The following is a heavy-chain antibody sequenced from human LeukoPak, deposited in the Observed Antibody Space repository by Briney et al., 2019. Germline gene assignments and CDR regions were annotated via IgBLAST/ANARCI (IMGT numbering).Heavy chain of an antibody. D-gene: IGHD6-19*01. CDR1: GFTFSSYS. V-gene: IGHV3-21*01. CDR2: ISSSSSYI. CDR3: ARGLAVAGPNFDFGY. J-gene: IGHJ4*02. Sequence: GGSLRLSRAASGFTFSSYSMNWVRQAPGKGLEWVSSISSSSSYIYYADSVKGRFTISRDNAKNSLYLQMNSLRAEDTAVYYCARGLAVAGPNFDFGYWGQGTLVTVSS.